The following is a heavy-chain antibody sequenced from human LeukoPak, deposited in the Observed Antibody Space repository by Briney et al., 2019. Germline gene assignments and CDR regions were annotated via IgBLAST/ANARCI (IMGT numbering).Heavy chain of an antibody. J-gene: IGHJ5*02. V-gene: IGHV3-33*01. D-gene: IGHD6-13*01. Sequence: GGSLRLSCAASGFTFSSYGMHWVRQAPGKGLEWVAVIWYDGRNKHYADSVKGRFTISRDNAKNSLYLQMNSLRAEDTAVYYCARASGYSSSWYEGSSWFDPWGQGTLVTVSS. CDR2: IWYDGRNK. CDR3: ARASGYSSSWYEGSSWFDP. CDR1: GFTFSSYG.